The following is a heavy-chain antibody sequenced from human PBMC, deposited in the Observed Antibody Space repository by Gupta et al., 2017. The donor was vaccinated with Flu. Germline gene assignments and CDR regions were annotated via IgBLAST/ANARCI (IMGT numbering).Heavy chain of an antibody. CDR2: VHSSGNT. J-gene: IGHJ4*02. V-gene: IGHV4-31*03. CDR3: ARRGTYYFDF. Sequence: QVQLRESGPSLLKPSQTLSLTCSVSGGSVNVFSYFWSWIRQHPEKGLEWIGYVHSSGNTYYNPSLRSRLMMSIDTSKNEFSLEVTSVTAADTAMYYCARRGTYYFDFWGQGALVTASS. D-gene: IGHD1-7*01. CDR1: GGSVNVFSYF.